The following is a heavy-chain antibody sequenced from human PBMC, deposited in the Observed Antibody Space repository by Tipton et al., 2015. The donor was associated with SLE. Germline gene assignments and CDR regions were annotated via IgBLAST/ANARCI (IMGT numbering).Heavy chain of an antibody. CDR2: IYSGGSST. V-gene: IGHV3-23*03. CDR1: GFTFSSYA. Sequence: GSLRLSCAASGFTFSSYAMSWVRQAPGKGLEWVSVIYSGGSSTYYADSVKGRFTISRDNSKNTLYLQMNSLRAEDTAVYYCAKDKQWLVLYFDYWGQGTLVTVSS. D-gene: IGHD6-19*01. CDR3: AKDKQWLVLYFDY. J-gene: IGHJ4*02.